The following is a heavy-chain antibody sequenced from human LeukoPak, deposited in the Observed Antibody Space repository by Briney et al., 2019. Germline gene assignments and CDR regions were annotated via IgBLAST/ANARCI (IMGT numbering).Heavy chain of an antibody. D-gene: IGHD2-15*01. CDR2: LYYSRNT. CDR3: VRDLWGAGGTQY. Sequence: PSETLSLTCTVSGGPIGDYYWSCIRQPPGKGLEWIGYLYYSRNTNYSPSLKSRVTISADTSKTQVYLKLRSVTAADTAVYYCVRDLWGAGGTQYWGQGILVTVSS. CDR1: GGPIGDYY. V-gene: IGHV4-59*01. J-gene: IGHJ4*02.